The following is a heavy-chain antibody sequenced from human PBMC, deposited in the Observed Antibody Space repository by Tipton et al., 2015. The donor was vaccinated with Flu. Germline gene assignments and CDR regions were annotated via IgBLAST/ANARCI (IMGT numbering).Heavy chain of an antibody. V-gene: IGHV4-38-2*02. D-gene: IGHD1-26*01. Sequence: LRLSCTVSGYFISSGYYWGWIRQSPGTGLQWIATIIQSGNAYYNPSLRSRVTISVDTTKNLFSLNLSSVTATDTAVYYRARALNSGREYTFDIWGRGTVVTVSS. CDR1: GYFISSGYY. CDR3: ARALNSGREYTFDI. J-gene: IGHJ3*02. CDR2: IIQSGNA.